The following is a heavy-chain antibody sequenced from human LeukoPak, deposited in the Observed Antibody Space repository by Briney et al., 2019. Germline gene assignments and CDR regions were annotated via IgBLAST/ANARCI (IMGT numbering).Heavy chain of an antibody. V-gene: IGHV3-48*02. Sequence: GGSLRLSCAASGFTFSSYSMNWVRQAPGKRLEWVSYISSSTIYYADSVKGRFTISRDNAKNSLYLQMNSLRDEDTAVYYCARDLGYSSSWYGLFDYWGQGTLVTVSS. CDR3: ARDLGYSSSWYGLFDY. CDR1: GFTFSSYS. D-gene: IGHD6-13*01. J-gene: IGHJ4*02. CDR2: ISSSTI.